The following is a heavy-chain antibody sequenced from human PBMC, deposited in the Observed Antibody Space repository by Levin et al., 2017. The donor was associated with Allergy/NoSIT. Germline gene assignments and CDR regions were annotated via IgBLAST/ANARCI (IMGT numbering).Heavy chain of an antibody. D-gene: IGHD5-18*01. Sequence: SETLSLTCTVSGGSISSSSYYWGWIRQPPGKGLEWIGSIYYSGSTYYNPSLKSRVTISVDTSKNQFSLKLSSVTAADTAVYYCARQGTAMVLDYWGQGTLVTVSS. J-gene: IGHJ4*02. CDR3: ARQGTAMVLDY. V-gene: IGHV4-39*01. CDR1: GGSISSSSYY. CDR2: IYYSGST.